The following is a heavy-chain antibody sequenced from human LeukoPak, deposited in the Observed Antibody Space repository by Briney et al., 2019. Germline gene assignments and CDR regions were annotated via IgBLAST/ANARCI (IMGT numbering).Heavy chain of an antibody. CDR1: GASIRSHY. D-gene: IGHD5-18*01. CDR2: AYYSGSS. V-gene: IGHV4-59*11. J-gene: IGHJ4*02. Sequence: SETLSLTCTVSGASIRSHYWSWFRQPPGKGLEWMGYAYYSGSSNYNPSLKSRVTISVDTSKNQFSLKLSSVTAADTAVYYCARAGHTAMVIDYWGQGTLVTVSS. CDR3: ARAGHTAMVIDY.